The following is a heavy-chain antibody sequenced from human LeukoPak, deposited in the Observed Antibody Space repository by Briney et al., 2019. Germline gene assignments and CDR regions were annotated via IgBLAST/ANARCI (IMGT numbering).Heavy chain of an antibody. CDR1: GFAFNIYS. D-gene: IGHD5-24*01. J-gene: IGHJ3*02. Sequence: PGGSLRLSCVASGFAFNIYSMNWVRQAPGKGLEWVSYIKYDSSTIYYGDSVEGRFTISRDNVKNSLYLQVSSLRAEDTAVYYCVRDGREGFDIWGHGTLVIVSS. V-gene: IGHV3-48*04. CDR2: IKYDSSTI. CDR3: VRDGREGFDI.